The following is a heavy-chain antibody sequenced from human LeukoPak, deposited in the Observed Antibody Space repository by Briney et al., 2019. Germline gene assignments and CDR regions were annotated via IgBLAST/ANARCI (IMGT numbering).Heavy chain of an antibody. D-gene: IGHD6-19*01. CDR2: MSYDGSNT. CDR3: AGSIAVAGTIDY. Sequence: GGSLRLSCAASGFTFSSYSMNWVRQAPGKGLGWVAVMSYDGSNTLYADSVKGRFTISRDNSKNTLYLQMNSLRAEDTAVYYCAGSIAVAGTIDYWGQGTLVTVSS. CDR1: GFTFSSYS. J-gene: IGHJ4*02. V-gene: IGHV3-30*03.